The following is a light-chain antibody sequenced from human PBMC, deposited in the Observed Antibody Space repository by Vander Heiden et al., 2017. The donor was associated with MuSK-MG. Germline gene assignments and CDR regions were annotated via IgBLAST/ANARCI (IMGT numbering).Light chain of an antibody. Sequence: IQMTQSPSSLSASIGDRVTITCQASQDISNDLNWYQQKPGKAPKLLIYDASTLEVGVPSRFSGSGSETHFTFTISSLQPEDIATYYCQQCDIFPYTFGQGTKLETK. CDR1: QDISND. J-gene: IGKJ2*01. CDR3: QQCDIFPYT. V-gene: IGKV1-33*01. CDR2: DAS.